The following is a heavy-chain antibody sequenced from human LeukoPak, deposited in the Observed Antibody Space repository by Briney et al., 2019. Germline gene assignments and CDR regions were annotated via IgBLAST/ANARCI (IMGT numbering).Heavy chain of an antibody. V-gene: IGHV3-23*01. CDR3: AKDQTGDGYNSI. Sequence: PGGSLRLSCAASGFIFSNYAMSWVRQAPGKGLEWVSTIHGHNYYADSVKGRFTISRDNSRSTLYLQMDYLRAEDTAVYYCAKDQTGDGYNSIWGQGTQVTVSS. D-gene: IGHD5-24*01. J-gene: IGHJ4*02. CDR1: GFIFSNYA. CDR2: IHGHN.